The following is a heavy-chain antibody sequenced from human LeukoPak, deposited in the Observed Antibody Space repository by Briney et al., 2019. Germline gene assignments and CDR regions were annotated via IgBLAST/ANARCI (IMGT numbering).Heavy chain of an antibody. CDR2: INAGNGNT. Sequence: ASVKVSCKASGYTFTSYAMHWVRQAPGQRLEWMGWINAGNGNTKYSQKFQGRVTITRDTSASTAYMELSSLRSEDTAVYYCAREEGQHYDFWSGYCRSLHFDYWGQGTLVTVSS. D-gene: IGHD3-3*01. CDR1: GYTFTSYA. V-gene: IGHV1-3*01. J-gene: IGHJ4*02. CDR3: AREEGQHYDFWSGYCRSLHFDY.